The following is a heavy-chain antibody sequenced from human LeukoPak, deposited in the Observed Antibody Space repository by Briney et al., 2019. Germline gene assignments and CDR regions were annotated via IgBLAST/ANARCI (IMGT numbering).Heavy chain of an antibody. CDR3: ARGQAYSSGWYAPRYAFDI. J-gene: IGHJ3*02. V-gene: IGHV4-34*01. D-gene: IGHD6-19*01. CDR2: IKHSGST. CDR1: GGGFRGFY. Sequence: FETLSLTRAVYGGGFRGFYWSWVRQPPREGAEWVGGIKHSGSTNYNPSLKSRVTISVDTSKNQFSLKLSSVTAADTAVYYCARGQAYSSGWYAPRYAFDIWGQGTMVTVSS.